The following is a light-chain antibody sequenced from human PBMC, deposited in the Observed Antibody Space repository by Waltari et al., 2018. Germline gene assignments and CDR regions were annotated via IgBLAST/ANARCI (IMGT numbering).Light chain of an antibody. CDR1: QSVSSNY. J-gene: IGKJ3*01. V-gene: IGKV3-20*01. CDR3: QQYGSSYT. Sequence: EIVLTQSPGTLSLSPGERATLSCRASQSVSSNYLAWYQQKPGQAPRLLIYDASSRATCIPDRFSGSGSGTDFTLTISRLEPEDFAVYFCQQYGSSYTFGPGTKVHIK. CDR2: DAS.